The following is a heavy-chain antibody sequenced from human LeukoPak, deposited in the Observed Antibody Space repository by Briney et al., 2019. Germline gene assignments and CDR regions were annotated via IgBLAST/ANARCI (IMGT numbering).Heavy chain of an antibody. CDR2: INHSGST. V-gene: IGHV4-34*01. CDR3: ARHRNTYYYDSSGPFDY. Sequence: SETLSLTCAVYGGSFSGYYWSWIRQPPGKGLEWIGEINHSGSTNYNPSLKSRVTISVDTSKNQFSLKLSSVTAADTAVYYCARHRNTYYYDSSGPFDYWGQGTLVTVSS. D-gene: IGHD3-22*01. CDR1: GGSFSGYY. J-gene: IGHJ4*02.